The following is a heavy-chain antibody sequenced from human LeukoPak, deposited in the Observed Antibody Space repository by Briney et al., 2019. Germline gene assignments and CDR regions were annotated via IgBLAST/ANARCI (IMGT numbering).Heavy chain of an antibody. Sequence: PSETLSLTCTVSGGSISGWYWSWIRQPPGKGLEWIGNIYGSGYTNYNPSLKSRVTMSIDTSKNHFSLKLTSVTAADTATYYCARETSLAGFASGLGFNYWGQGILVSVSS. CDR3: ARETSLAGFASGLGFNY. V-gene: IGHV4-59*01. D-gene: IGHD6-19*01. J-gene: IGHJ4*02. CDR1: GGSISGWY. CDR2: IYGSGYT.